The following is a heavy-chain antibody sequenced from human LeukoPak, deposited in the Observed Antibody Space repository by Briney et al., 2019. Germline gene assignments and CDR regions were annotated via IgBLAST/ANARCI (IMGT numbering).Heavy chain of an antibody. D-gene: IGHD2-2*01. CDR2: ISSSSSYI. CDR3: AKDRNAGTSYFDY. Sequence: SGGSLRLSCAASGFTFSSYIMNWVRQAPGKGLEWVSSISSSSSYIYYADSVKGWFTISRDNSKNTLYLQMNSLRAEDTAVYYCAKDRNAGTSYFDYWGQGTLVTVSS. CDR1: GFTFSSYI. V-gene: IGHV3-21*04. J-gene: IGHJ4*02.